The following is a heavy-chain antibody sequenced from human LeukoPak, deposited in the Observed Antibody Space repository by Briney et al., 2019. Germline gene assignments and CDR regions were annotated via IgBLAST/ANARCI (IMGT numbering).Heavy chain of an antibody. V-gene: IGHV3-33*01. Sequence: GGSLRLSCAASGFTFSSYGMHWVRQAPGKGLEWVAVIWYDGSNKYYADSVKGRFTISRDNSKNTLYLQMNSLRAEDTAVYYCEREYSSSSMDVWGQGTTVTVSS. CDR1: GFTFSSYG. D-gene: IGHD6-6*01. CDR2: IWYDGSNK. CDR3: EREYSSSSMDV. J-gene: IGHJ6*02.